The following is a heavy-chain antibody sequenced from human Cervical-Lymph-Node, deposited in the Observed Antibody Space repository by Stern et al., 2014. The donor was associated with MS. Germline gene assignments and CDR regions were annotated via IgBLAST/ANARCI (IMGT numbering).Heavy chain of an antibody. D-gene: IGHD1-1*01. J-gene: IGHJ3*02. CDR3: AGAIGKYELLESFDM. CDR1: GASVGGGDWY. Sequence: QMQLVQSGPGLVKPSQTLSLACAVSGASVGGGDWYWSWIRQPPGKGLEGVGHIYYSGTTYYKPSLKSRLIISLDTSKNQFSLNLTSVTAADTAVYYCAGAIGKYELLESFDMWGQGTMVTVSS. CDR2: IYYSGTT. V-gene: IGHV4-30-4*01.